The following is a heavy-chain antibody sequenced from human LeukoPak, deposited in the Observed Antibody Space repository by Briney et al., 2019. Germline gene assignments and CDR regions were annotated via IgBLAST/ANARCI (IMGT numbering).Heavy chain of an antibody. D-gene: IGHD3-10*01. V-gene: IGHV1-2*02. CDR1: GYTFTGYY. J-gene: IGHJ3*02. CDR3: ASAGTITMVRGVHDAFDI. Sequence: ASVKVSFTASGYTFTGYYMHWVRQAPGQGLEWMGWINPNSGGTNYAQKFQGRVTMTRDTSISTAYMELSRLRSDDTAVYYCASAGTITMVRGVHDAFDIWGQGTMVTVSS. CDR2: INPNSGGT.